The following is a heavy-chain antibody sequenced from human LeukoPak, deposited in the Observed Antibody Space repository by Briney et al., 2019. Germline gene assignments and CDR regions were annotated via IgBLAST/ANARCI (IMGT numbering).Heavy chain of an antibody. Sequence: RASVKVSCKVSGYTLTELSMHWVRQAPGKGLEWMGGFDPEDGETIYARKFQGRVTMTEDTSTDTAYMELSSLRSEDTAVYYCARERPKYGSGSYYKKPPHAFDIWGQGTMVTVSS. J-gene: IGHJ3*02. CDR3: ARERPKYGSGSYYKKPPHAFDI. CDR1: GYTLTELS. D-gene: IGHD3-10*01. V-gene: IGHV1-24*01. CDR2: FDPEDGET.